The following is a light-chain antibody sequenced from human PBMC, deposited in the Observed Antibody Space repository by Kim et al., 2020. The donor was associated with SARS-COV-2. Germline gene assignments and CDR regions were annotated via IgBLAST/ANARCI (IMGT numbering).Light chain of an antibody. V-gene: IGLV2-14*03. Sequence: GQSITIACTGTSSDVGGYNSVSWYQSHPGKVPKLMIYDVSNRPSGVSNRFSGSKSGNTASLTISGLQAEDEADYYCSSYISSTTSLFGGGTQLTVL. CDR2: DVS. J-gene: IGLJ2*01. CDR1: SSDVGGYNS. CDR3: SSYISSTTSL.